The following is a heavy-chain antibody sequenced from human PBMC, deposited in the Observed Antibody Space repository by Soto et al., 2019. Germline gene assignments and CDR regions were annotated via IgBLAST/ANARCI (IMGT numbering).Heavy chain of an antibody. J-gene: IGHJ4*02. CDR1: GVSLTSRPMG. V-gene: IGHV2-5*02. CDR2: IYWDDDK. CDR3: AHRLSGYNWNGGYFDY. Sequence: QITLKESAPTRVKPTQTLTLTCIFSGVSLTSRPMGVGWIRQPPGKALELLAFIYWDDDKRYSPSLRSRLSITTDTSGNQVVLTMTNMDPVDTATYYCAHRLSGYNWNGGYFDYWGQGGLVTVSS. D-gene: IGHD1-1*01.